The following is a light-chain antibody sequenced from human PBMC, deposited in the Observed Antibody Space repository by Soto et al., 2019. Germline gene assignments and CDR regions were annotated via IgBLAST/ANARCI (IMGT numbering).Light chain of an antibody. CDR2: DDD. CDR3: GSWDSSLSAYV. V-gene: IGLV1-51*01. CDR1: SSNIGGNS. Sequence: QSVLTQPPSVSAAPGQRVTISCSGSSSNIGGNSVSWYQQLPGTAPKLLIYDDDKRPSGIPDRFSGSKSGTSATLGITGFQTGDEADYYCGSWDSSLSAYVFGTGTKAPS. J-gene: IGLJ1*01.